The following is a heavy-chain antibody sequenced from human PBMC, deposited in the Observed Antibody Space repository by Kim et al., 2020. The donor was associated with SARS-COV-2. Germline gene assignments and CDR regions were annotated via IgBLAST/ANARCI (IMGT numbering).Heavy chain of an antibody. D-gene: IGHD5-18*01. Sequence: ADSVKGRFTISRDNSKNTLYLQMNSLRAEDTAVYYCASGSVDTAMVWGSYWGQGTLVTVSS. CDR3: ASGSVDTAMVWGSY. V-gene: IGHV3-66*01. J-gene: IGHJ4*02.